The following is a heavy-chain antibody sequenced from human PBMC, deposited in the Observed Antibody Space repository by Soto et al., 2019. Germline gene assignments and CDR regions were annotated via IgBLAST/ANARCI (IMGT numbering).Heavy chain of an antibody. CDR2: ISYDGSNK. Sequence: QVQLVESGGGVVQPGRSLRLSCAASGFTFSSYAMHWVRQAPGKGLEWVAVISYDGSNKYYADSVKGRFTISRDNSKNTLYLQMTSLRAEDTAVYYCARGMYGDFSSFDYWGQGTLVTVSS. D-gene: IGHD4-17*01. J-gene: IGHJ4*02. V-gene: IGHV3-30-3*01. CDR3: ARGMYGDFSSFDY. CDR1: GFTFSSYA.